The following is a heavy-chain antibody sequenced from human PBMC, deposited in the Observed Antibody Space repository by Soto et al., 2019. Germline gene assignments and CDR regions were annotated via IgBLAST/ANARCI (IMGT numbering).Heavy chain of an antibody. J-gene: IGHJ6*02. CDR3: ARKNYGEYYYYGMDV. CDR1: GFTFSSYW. Sequence: PGGSLRLSCAASGFTFSSYWMSWVRQAPGKGLEWVANIKQDGSEKYYVDSVKGRFTISRDNAKNSLYLQMNSLRAEDTAVYYCARKNYGEYYYYGMDVWGQGTTVTVSS. V-gene: IGHV3-7*01. D-gene: IGHD4-17*01. CDR2: IKQDGSEK.